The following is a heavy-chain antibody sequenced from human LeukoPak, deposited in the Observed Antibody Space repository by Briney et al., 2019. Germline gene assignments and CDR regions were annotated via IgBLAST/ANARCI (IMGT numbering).Heavy chain of an antibody. CDR1: GFTVSSNY. D-gene: IGHD1-26*01. Sequence: GSLRLSCAASGFTVSSNYMSWVRQAPGKGLEWVSVIYSGGSTYYADSVKGRFTISRDNSKNTLYLQMNSLRAEDTAVYYCARDPSPYGGRDYYYYYGMDVWGQGTTVTVSS. V-gene: IGHV3-53*01. J-gene: IGHJ6*02. CDR3: ARDPSPYGGRDYYYYYGMDV. CDR2: IYSGGST.